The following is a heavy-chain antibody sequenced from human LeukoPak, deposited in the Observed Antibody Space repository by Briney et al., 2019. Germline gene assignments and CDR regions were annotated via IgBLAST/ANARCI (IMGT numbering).Heavy chain of an antibody. D-gene: IGHD6-13*01. V-gene: IGHV3-23*01. CDR1: GITFSNYA. Sequence: GGSLRLSCVASGITFSNYAVSWVRQAPEKGLDWVSVISGSAHKIRYADSVKGRFTISRDNSENIVYLQMNNLRVEDTAVYYCAKEESSSWFHWGQGTLVTVSS. CDR2: ISGSAHKI. J-gene: IGHJ4*02. CDR3: AKEESSSWFH.